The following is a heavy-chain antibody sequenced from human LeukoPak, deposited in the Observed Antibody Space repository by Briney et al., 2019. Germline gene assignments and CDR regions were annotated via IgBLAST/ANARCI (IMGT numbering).Heavy chain of an antibody. D-gene: IGHD1-20*01. CDR3: ARGTNWNDYYYYYMDV. CDR2: ISSSSSYI. V-gene: IGHV3-21*01. Sequence: GGSLRLSCAASGFTFSSYTMNWVRQAPGKGLEWVSSISSSSSYIDYADSVKGRFTISRDNAKNSLDLQMNSLRAEDTALYYCARGTNWNDYYYYYMDVWGKGTTVTVSS. J-gene: IGHJ6*03. CDR1: GFTFSSYT.